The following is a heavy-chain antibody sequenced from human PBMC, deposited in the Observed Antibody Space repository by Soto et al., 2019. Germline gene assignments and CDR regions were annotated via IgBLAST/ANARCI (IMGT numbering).Heavy chain of an antibody. Sequence: PGEALKLSGEGSGYSVTTDLSAWVRQMPGKGLEWMGIIYPGDSNTRYSPSFQGQVTMSVDKSISTAYLQWSSLKASDTAMYYCARRLATAALDVWGQGTLVTVSS. CDR3: ARRLATAALDV. CDR1: GYSVTTDL. J-gene: IGHJ3*01. V-gene: IGHV5-51*01. CDR2: IYPGDSNT.